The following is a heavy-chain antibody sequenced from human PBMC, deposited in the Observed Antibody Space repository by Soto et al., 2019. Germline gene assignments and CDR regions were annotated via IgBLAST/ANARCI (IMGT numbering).Heavy chain of an antibody. J-gene: IGHJ5*02. V-gene: IGHV4-39*07. CDR3: ASSGSYHNWFDP. D-gene: IGHD1-26*01. CDR1: GGSISSSSYY. Sequence: SETLSLTCTVSGGSISSSSYYWGWIRQPPGKGLEWIGNIYYSGNTNYNPSLKSRVTISVDTSKNQFSLKLSSVTAADTAVYYCASSGSYHNWFDPWGQGTLVTVSS. CDR2: IYYSGNT.